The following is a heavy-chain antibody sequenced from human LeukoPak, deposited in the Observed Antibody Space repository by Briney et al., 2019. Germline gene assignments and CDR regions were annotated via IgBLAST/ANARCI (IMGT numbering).Heavy chain of an antibody. Sequence: PSETLSLTCSVSGGHISTSNYYWGWIRQPPGKGLEWIGTIYYSGRTYYNPSLQSRVTISLDTSQNQLSLQVRSVTVVDTAVYYCARFFYYDASLPPYWGQGTLVTVSS. CDR1: GGHISTSNYY. CDR2: IYYSGRT. CDR3: ARFFYYDASLPPY. V-gene: IGHV4-39*01. D-gene: IGHD3-16*01. J-gene: IGHJ4*02.